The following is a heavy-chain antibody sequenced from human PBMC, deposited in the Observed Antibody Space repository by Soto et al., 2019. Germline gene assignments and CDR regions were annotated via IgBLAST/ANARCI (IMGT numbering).Heavy chain of an antibody. Sequence: GSLRLSCAASGFTFSSYGMHWVRQAPGKGLEWVAVIWYDGSNKYYADSVKGRFTISRDNSKNTLYLQMNSLRAEDTAVYYCARWTTSYYDFWSGHYGMDVWGQGTTVTVSS. CDR2: IWYDGSNK. CDR3: ARWTTSYYDFWSGHYGMDV. V-gene: IGHV3-33*01. D-gene: IGHD3-3*01. J-gene: IGHJ6*02. CDR1: GFTFSSYG.